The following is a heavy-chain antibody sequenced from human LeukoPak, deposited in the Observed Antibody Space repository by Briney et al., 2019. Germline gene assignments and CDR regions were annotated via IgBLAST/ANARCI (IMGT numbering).Heavy chain of an antibody. J-gene: IGHJ6*03. V-gene: IGHV3-23*01. D-gene: IGHD3-22*01. CDR3: AKGNYYDSSGYYVRYYYYYMDV. Sequence: GGSLRLSCAASGFTFSSYAMSWVRQAPGKGLEWVSAISGSGGSTYYADSVKGRFTISRDNSKNTLYLQMNSLRAEDTAVYYCAKGNYYDSSGYYVRYYYYYMDVWGKGTTVTVSS. CDR1: GFTFSSYA. CDR2: ISGSGGST.